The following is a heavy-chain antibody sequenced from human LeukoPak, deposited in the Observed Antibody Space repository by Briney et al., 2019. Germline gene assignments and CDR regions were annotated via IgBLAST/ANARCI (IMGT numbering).Heavy chain of an antibody. CDR3: ARVPYYYDSSGYLSTVDY. CDR2: IYSGGST. D-gene: IGHD3-22*01. CDR1: GFTFSSYA. V-gene: IGHV3-66*01. Sequence: GGSLRLSCAASGFTFSSYAMSWVRQAPGKGLEWVSVIYSGGSTYYSDSVKGRFTISRDNSKNTLYLQMNSLRAEDTAVYYCARVPYYYDSSGYLSTVDYWGQGTLVTVSS. J-gene: IGHJ4*02.